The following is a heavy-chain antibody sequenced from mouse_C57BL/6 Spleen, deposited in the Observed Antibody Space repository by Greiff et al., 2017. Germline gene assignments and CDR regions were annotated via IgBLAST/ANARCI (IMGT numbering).Heavy chain of an antibody. CDR1: GFTFSAYA. J-gene: IGHJ2*01. V-gene: IGHV5-17*01. D-gene: IGHD2-5*01. CDR3: AKAYYSNYAFDY. Sequence: DVMLVESGGGLVKPGGSLKLSCAASGFTFSAYAMHWVRQAPEKGLEWVAYISSGSSTIYYADTVTGRFTISRAHAKNTLFLHMTSLRSEDTAMYYYAKAYYSNYAFDYWGQGTTLTVSS. CDR2: ISSGSSTI.